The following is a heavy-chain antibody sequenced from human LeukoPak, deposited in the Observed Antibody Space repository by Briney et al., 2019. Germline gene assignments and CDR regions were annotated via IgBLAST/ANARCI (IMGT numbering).Heavy chain of an antibody. V-gene: IGHV1-2*02. J-gene: IGHJ4*02. Sequence: ASVKVSCKASGYTFTAYYMHWVRQAPGQGLEWMGWIKCDSGGTEYSRNYRGRVTMTRDTSISTAYMELTRLTSDDTAVYYCVGLNGGAGEVFDSGGRGPKVTVSS. CDR2: IKCDSGGT. CDR1: GYTFTAYY. CDR3: VGLNGGAGEVFDS. D-gene: IGHD7-27*01.